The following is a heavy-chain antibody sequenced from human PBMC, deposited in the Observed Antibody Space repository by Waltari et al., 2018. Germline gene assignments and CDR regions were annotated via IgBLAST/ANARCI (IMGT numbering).Heavy chain of an antibody. CDR3: ARGGYDFWSGSFDY. Sequence: QVQLVQSGAEVKKPGASVKVSCKASGYTFTGYYMHWVRQAPGQGLEWMGRINPNRGGTNYAQKFQGRVTMTRDTSISTAYMELSRLRSDDTAVYYCARGGYDFWSGSFDYWGQGTLVTVSS. J-gene: IGHJ4*02. CDR2: INPNRGGT. V-gene: IGHV1-2*06. CDR1: GYTFTGYY. D-gene: IGHD3-3*01.